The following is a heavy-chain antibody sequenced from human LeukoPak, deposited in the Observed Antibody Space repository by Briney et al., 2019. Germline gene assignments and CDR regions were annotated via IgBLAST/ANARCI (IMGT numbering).Heavy chain of an antibody. V-gene: IGHV3-48*02. Sequence: GSLRLSCAASAFTFSSYSMNWVRQAPGKGLEWVSYIRSGGSPIYYADSVKGRFTISRDNAKNALYLRMNSLRDEDTAVYYCVRDPDALDYWGQGTPVTVSS. J-gene: IGHJ4*02. CDR1: AFTFSSYS. CDR2: IRSGGSPI. CDR3: VRDPDALDY.